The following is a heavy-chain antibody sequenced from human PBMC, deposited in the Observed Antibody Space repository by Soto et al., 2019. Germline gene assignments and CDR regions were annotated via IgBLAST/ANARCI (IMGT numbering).Heavy chain of an antibody. J-gene: IGHJ6*02. V-gene: IGHV1-3*04. CDR1: GYTFTSYA. CDR2: INTGNGNT. Sequence: QVKLVQSGAEVKKPGASVKVSCKASGYTFTSYAMHWVRQAPGQRLEWMGWINTGNGNTKYSQKFQGRVTITSDTSASTAEMELISLRSEDTAVYYCAREAFRMGGYYYYGSDICGQGTTVTDSS. D-gene: IGHD2-8*01. CDR3: AREAFRMGGYYYYGSDI.